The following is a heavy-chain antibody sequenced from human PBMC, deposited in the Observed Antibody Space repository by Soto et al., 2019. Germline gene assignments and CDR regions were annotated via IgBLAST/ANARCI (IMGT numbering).Heavy chain of an antibody. CDR2: ISAYNGNT. CDR1: GYSFTSYG. CDR3: ARKVSFIAARTTLQFDY. Sequence: GASVKVSCKASGYSFTSYGSSWVRQAPGQGLEWMGWISAYNGNTNYAQKLQGRVTMTTDTSTSTAYMELRSLRSDDTAVYYCARKVSFIAARTTLQFDYWGQGTLVTVSS. D-gene: IGHD6-6*01. J-gene: IGHJ4*02. V-gene: IGHV1-18*01.